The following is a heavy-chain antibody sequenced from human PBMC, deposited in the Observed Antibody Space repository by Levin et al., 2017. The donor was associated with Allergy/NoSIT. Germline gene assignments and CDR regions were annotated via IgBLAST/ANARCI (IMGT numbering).Heavy chain of an antibody. Sequence: SETLSLTCTVSGGSVTTTTYYWGWIRQPPGKGLEWIGTISYTGNTYYSPSLKSRVTISMDTSKNQFSLRLSSVTAADTAVYYCARLLNYDFWSGSAPNWFDPWGQGTLVTVSS. CDR2: ISYTGNT. CDR1: GGSVTTTTYY. CDR3: ARLLNYDFWSGSAPNWFDP. V-gene: IGHV4-39*01. D-gene: IGHD3-3*01. J-gene: IGHJ5*02.